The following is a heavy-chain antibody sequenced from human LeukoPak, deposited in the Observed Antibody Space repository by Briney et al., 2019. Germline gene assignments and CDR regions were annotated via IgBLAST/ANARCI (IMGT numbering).Heavy chain of an antibody. V-gene: IGHV1-8*01. D-gene: IGHD3-22*01. CDR1: GYTFTSYD. CDR2: MNPNSGNT. J-gene: IGHJ4*02. CDR3: ARGSTYYDSSGLDY. Sequence: ASVKVSCKASGYTFTSYDINWVRQATGQGLEWVGWMNPNSGNTGYAQKFQGRVTMTRNTSISTAYMELSSLRSEDTAVYYCARGSTYYDSSGLDYWGQGTLVTVSS.